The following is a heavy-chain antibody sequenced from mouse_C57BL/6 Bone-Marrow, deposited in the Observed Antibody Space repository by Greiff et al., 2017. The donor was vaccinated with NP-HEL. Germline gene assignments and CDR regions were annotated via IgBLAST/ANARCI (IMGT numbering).Heavy chain of an antibody. CDR3: ARPTWGTAQAPFAY. CDR1: GFTFSSYT. CDR2: ISGGGGNT. J-gene: IGHJ3*01. Sequence: EVMLVESGGGLVKPGGSLKLSCAASGFTFSSYTMSWVRQTPEKRLEWVATISGGGGNTYYPDSVKGRFTISRDNAKNTLYLQMSSLRSEDTALYYCARPTWGTAQAPFAYWGQGTLVTVSA. D-gene: IGHD3-2*02. V-gene: IGHV5-9*01.